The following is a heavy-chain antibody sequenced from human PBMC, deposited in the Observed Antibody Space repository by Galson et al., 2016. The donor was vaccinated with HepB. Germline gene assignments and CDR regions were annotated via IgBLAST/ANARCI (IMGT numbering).Heavy chain of an antibody. CDR3: ARVLIGGTCNVFGTWCYYCYYGMDV. V-gene: IGHV3-33*01. CDR1: GFTFSNYA. Sequence: LRLSCAASGFTFSNYAMHWVRQAPGKGLEWVAVLWYDGSNDYYAESVKGRLTISRDNSKNTLYLQMNGLRVDDTAVYYCARVLIGGTCNVFGTWCYYCYYGMDVWGQGTTVTVSS. D-gene: IGHD2-15*01. J-gene: IGHJ6*02. CDR2: LWYDGSND.